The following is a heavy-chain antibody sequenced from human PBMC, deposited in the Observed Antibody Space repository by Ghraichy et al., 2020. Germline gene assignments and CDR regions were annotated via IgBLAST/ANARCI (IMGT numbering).Heavy chain of an antibody. V-gene: IGHV3-23*01. CDR3: AKTKRYSSDPFDF. J-gene: IGHJ3*01. CDR1: GFTFSNYA. Sequence: LSLTCVASGFTFSNYAMGWVRQAPGKGLEWVSSLSYSGDNTYYADSVKGRFTISRDNSKNTLYLQMNSLRAEDTAAYYCAKTKRYSSDPFDFWGQGTMVTVSS. D-gene: IGHD5-18*01. CDR2: LSYSGDNT.